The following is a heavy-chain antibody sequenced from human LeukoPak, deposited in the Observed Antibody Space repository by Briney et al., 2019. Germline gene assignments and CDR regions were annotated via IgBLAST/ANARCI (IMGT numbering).Heavy chain of an antibody. J-gene: IGHJ5*02. D-gene: IGHD3-9*01. Sequence: GASVKVSCKASGGTFSSYAISWVRQAPGQGLEWMGRIIPILGIANYAQKFQGRVTITADKSTSTAYMELNSLRAEDTAVYYCARGLRYFDWFWFDPWGQGTLVTVSS. V-gene: IGHV1-69*04. CDR2: IIPILGIA. CDR1: GGTFSSYA. CDR3: ARGLRYFDWFWFDP.